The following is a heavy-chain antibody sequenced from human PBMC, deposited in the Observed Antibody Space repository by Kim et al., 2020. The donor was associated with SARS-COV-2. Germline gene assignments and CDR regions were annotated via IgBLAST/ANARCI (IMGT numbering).Heavy chain of an antibody. CDR2: ISAYNGNT. J-gene: IGHJ5*02. D-gene: IGHD2-8*01. CDR1: GYTFTSYG. V-gene: IGHV1-18*01. Sequence: ASVKVSCKASGYTFTSYGISWVRQAPGQGLEWMGWISAYNGNTNYAQKLQGRVTMTTDTSTSTAYMELRSLRSDDTAVYYCARGGYCTNGVWCRWAYNWFDPCGQGTLVTVSS. CDR3: ARGGYCTNGVWCRWAYNWFDP.